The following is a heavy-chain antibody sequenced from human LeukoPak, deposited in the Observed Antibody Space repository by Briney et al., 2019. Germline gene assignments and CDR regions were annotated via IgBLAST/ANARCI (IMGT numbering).Heavy chain of an antibody. CDR2: MNPNSGNT. Sequence: GASVKVSCKASGYTFTSYDINWVRQATGQGLEWMGWMNPNSGNTGYAQKFQGRVTITRNTSISTAYMELSSLRSEDTAVYYCARGPAYCSSTSCYLIDYWGQGTLVTVSS. V-gene: IGHV1-8*03. CDR3: ARGPAYCSSTSCYLIDY. J-gene: IGHJ4*02. D-gene: IGHD2-2*01. CDR1: GYTFTSYD.